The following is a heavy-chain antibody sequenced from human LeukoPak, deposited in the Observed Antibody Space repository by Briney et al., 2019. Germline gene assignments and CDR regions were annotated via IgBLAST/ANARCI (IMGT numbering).Heavy chain of an antibody. CDR2: INHSGST. D-gene: IGHD3-10*01. CDR1: GGSFSDSF. J-gene: IGHJ5*02. CDR3: ARLYYYGSGSYFRWFDP. V-gene: IGHV4-34*01. Sequence: SETLSLTCAVYGGSFSDSFWSWIRQPPGKGLEWIGEINHSGSTNYNPSLKSRVTISVDTSKNQFSLKLSSVTAADTAVYYCARLYYYGSGSYFRWFDPWGQGTLVTVSS.